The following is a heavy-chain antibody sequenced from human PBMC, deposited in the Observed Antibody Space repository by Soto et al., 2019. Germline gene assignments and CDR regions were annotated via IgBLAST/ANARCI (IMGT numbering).Heavy chain of an antibody. Sequence: ASVNVSCKISGYTISVLSMHWVRQAPGKGLEWMGGFDPEDGETIYAQKFQGRVTMTEDTSTDTAYMELSSLRSEDTAVYYCATLSTYYYDSSGYSFDYWGQGTLVTVSS. CDR2: FDPEDGET. J-gene: IGHJ4*02. D-gene: IGHD3-22*01. CDR1: GYTISVLS. V-gene: IGHV1-24*01. CDR3: ATLSTYYYDSSGYSFDY.